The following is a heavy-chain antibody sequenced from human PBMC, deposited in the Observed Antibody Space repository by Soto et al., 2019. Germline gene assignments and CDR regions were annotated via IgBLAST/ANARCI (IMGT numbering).Heavy chain of an antibody. CDR3: ARDPSGSYAYYYYGMDV. D-gene: IGHD1-26*01. Sequence: SVKVSCKASGGTFSSYAISWVRQAPGQGLEWMGGIIPIFGTANYAQKFQGRVTITADKSTSTAYMELSSLRSEDTAVYYCARDPSGSYAYYYYGMDVWGQGTTVTVSS. CDR2: IIPIFGTA. V-gene: IGHV1-69*06. J-gene: IGHJ6*02. CDR1: GGTFSSYA.